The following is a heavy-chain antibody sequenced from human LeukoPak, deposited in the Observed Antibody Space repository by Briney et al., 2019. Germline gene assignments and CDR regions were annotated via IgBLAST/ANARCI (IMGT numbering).Heavy chain of an antibody. CDR3: ARANGDYPDY. CDR2: IYYSGST. D-gene: IGHD4-17*01. CDR1: GVSISSYY. J-gene: IGHJ4*02. V-gene: IGHV4-59*12. Sequence: SETLSLTCTVSGVSISSYYWSWIRQPPGKGLEWIGYIYYSGSTNYNPSLKSRVTLSVDKSKNQFSLKLSSVTAADTAVYYCARANGDYPDYWGQGTLVTVSS.